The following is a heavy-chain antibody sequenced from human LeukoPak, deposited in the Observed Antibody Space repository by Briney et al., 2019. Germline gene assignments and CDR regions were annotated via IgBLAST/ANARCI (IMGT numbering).Heavy chain of an antibody. CDR3: ARGQVNYYYGSGSYYKD. V-gene: IGHV4-34*01. J-gene: IGHJ4*02. Sequence: SETLSLTCAVYGGSFSGYYWSWIRQPPGKGLEWIGEINHSGSTNYNPSHKSRVTISVDTSKNQFSLKLSSVTAADTAVYYCARGQVNYYYGSGSYYKDWGQGTLVTVSS. CDR1: GGSFSGYY. D-gene: IGHD3-10*01. CDR2: INHSGST.